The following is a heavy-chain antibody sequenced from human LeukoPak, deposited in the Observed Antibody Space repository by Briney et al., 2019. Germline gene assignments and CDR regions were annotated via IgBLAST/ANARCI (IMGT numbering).Heavy chain of an antibody. CDR3: ARVRYSSSWYGYFQH. CDR2: IYSGGST. CDR1: GFTVSSNY. D-gene: IGHD6-13*01. Sequence: PGGSLRLSCAASGFTVSSNYMSWVRQAPGEGLERVSVIYSGGSTYYADSVKGRFTISRDNSKNTLYLQMDNLQPEDMAVYYCARVRYSSSWYGYFQHWGQGTPVTVSS. V-gene: IGHV3-53*05. J-gene: IGHJ1*01.